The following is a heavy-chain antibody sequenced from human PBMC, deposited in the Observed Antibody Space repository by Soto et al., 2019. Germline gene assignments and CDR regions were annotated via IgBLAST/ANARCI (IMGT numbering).Heavy chain of an antibody. D-gene: IGHD2-21*02. J-gene: IGHJ5*02. CDR2: IWYDGSLK. CDR1: GFTFSRNN. CDR3: AKALVVTQITYNWLDP. V-gene: IGHV3-33*03. Sequence: GGSLRLSXAASGFTFSRNNIHWVRQAPGKGLEWVGVIWYDGSLKYYGDSVKGRFTISRDNSKNTVYLEVDSLRAEDTAAYYCAKALVVTQITYNWLDPWGRGTLVTVSS.